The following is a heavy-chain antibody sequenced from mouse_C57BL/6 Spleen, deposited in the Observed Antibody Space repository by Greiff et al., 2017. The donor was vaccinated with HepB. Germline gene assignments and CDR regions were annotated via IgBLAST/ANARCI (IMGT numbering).Heavy chain of an antibody. CDR2: IYPGDGDT. CDR1: GYAFSSYW. D-gene: IGHD1-1*01. Sequence: QVQLQQSGAELVKPGASVKISCKASGYAFSSYWMNWVKQRPGKGLEWIGQIYPGDGDTTYNGKFKGKATLTADKSSSTAYMQLSSLTSEDSAVYFCARGDGSSLYYFDYWGQGTTLTVSS. V-gene: IGHV1-80*01. CDR3: ARGDGSSLYYFDY. J-gene: IGHJ2*01.